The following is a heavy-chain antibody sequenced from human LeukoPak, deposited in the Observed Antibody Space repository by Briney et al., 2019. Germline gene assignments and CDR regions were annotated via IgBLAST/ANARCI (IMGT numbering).Heavy chain of an antibody. CDR3: ARGRSSGWYEYFDY. Sequence: GGSPRLSCAASGFTFSSYSMNWVRQAPWKGLEWVSSISSSSSYIYYADSVKGRFTISRDNAKNSLYLQMNSLRAEDTAVYYCARGRSSGWYEYFDYGGQGTVVTVSS. J-gene: IGHJ4*02. V-gene: IGHV3-21*01. CDR1: GFTFSSYS. CDR2: ISSSSSYI. D-gene: IGHD6-19*01.